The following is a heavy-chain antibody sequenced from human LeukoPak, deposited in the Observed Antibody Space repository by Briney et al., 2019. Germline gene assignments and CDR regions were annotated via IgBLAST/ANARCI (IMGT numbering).Heavy chain of an antibody. J-gene: IGHJ3*02. CDR3: ARTYDYVWGTPTNDAFDI. Sequence: GASVKVSCKASGYTFTSYGISWVRQPPGQGLGWMGWISAYNGNTNYAQKLQGRVTMTTDTSTSTAYMELRRLRSDDTAVYYCARTYDYVWGTPTNDAFDIWGQGTMVTVSS. CDR2: ISAYNGNT. V-gene: IGHV1-18*01. D-gene: IGHD3-16*01. CDR1: GYTFTSYG.